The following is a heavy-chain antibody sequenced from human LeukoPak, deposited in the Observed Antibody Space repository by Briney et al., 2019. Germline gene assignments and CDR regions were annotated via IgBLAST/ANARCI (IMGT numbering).Heavy chain of an antibody. V-gene: IGHV3-30*04. CDR2: ISYDGTKK. CDR1: GFAFSSYA. J-gene: IGHJ4*02. Sequence: GRSLRLSCAASGFAFSSYAMHWVRQAPGKGLEWVAVISYDGTKKYYADSVKGRFTISRDNSKNTLYLQMNSLRAEDTAVYYCAKLIGPRIPPIDYWGQGTLVTVSS. D-gene: IGHD2-21*01. CDR3: AKLIGPRIPPIDY.